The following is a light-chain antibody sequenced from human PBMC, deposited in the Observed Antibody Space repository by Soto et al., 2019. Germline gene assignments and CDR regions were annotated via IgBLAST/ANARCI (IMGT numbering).Light chain of an antibody. CDR1: QSLLHSIGYNY. Sequence: EMGITQSPLSLSATLGGRASIPCRSSQSLLHSIGYNYLDWYLQKPGQSPQLLIYFVSNRASGVPDRFSGSGSGTDFTLKISRVEPEDVGVYYCMQALQTRTFGQGTKVEIK. V-gene: IGKV2-28*01. CDR2: FVS. CDR3: MQALQTRT. J-gene: IGKJ1*01.